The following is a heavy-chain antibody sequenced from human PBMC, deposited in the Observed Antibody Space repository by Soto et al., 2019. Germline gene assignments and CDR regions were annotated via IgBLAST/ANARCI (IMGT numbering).Heavy chain of an antibody. CDR3: ASLGYCSSTSCYARYNLFDP. CDR2: IYHSGST. J-gene: IGHJ5*02. CDR1: GGPISSGGYS. Sequence: SETLSLTCAVSGGPISSGGYSWSWIRQPPGKGLEWIGYIYHSGSTSYNPSLKSRVTISVDTSKNQFSLKLSSMTAADTAVYYCASLGYCSSTSCYARYNLFDPWGQGTLVTVSS. V-gene: IGHV4-30-2*02. D-gene: IGHD2-2*01.